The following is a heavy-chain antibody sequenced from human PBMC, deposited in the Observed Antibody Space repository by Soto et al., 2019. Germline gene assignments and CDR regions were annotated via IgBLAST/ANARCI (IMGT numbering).Heavy chain of an antibody. CDR2: INHSGST. Sequence: PSETLSLTCAVYGGSFSGYYWSWIRQPPGKGLEWIGEINHSGSTNYNPSLKSRVTISVDTSKNQFSLKLSSVTAADTAVYYCARVRSSDAFDIWGQGTMVTVSS. V-gene: IGHV4-34*01. CDR3: ARVRSSDAFDI. D-gene: IGHD2-2*01. CDR1: GGSFSGYY. J-gene: IGHJ3*02.